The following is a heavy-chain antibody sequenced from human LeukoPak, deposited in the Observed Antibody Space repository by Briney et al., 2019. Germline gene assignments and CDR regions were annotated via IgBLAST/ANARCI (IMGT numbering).Heavy chain of an antibody. CDR2: IRSKAYGGTT. CDR1: GFTFGDYA. J-gene: IGHJ6*03. CDR3: TRDFENYMDV. V-gene: IGHV3-49*04. Sequence: GGSLRLSCTASGFTFGDYAMSWVRQAPGKGLEWVGFIRSKAYGGTTEYVASVKGRFTISRDDSKSIAYLQMNSLKTEDTAVYYCTRDFENYMDVWGKGTTVTISS. D-gene: IGHD3-9*01.